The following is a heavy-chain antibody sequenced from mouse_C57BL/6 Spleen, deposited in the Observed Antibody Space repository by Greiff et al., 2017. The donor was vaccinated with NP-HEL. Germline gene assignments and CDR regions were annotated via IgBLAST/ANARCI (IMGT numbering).Heavy chain of an antibody. CDR3: ARAGVLRFFDY. Sequence: EVQLVESGGGLVKPGGSLKLSCAASGFTFSSYAMSWVRQTPEKRLEWVATISDGGSYTYYPDNVKGRFTISRDNAKNNLYLQMSHLKSEDTAMYYCARAGVLRFFDYWGQGTTLTVSS. CDR2: ISDGGSYT. CDR1: GFTFSSYA. J-gene: IGHJ2*01. V-gene: IGHV5-4*01. D-gene: IGHD1-1*01.